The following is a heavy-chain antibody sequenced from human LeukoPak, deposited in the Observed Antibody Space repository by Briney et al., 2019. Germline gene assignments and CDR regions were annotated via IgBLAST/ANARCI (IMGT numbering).Heavy chain of an antibody. D-gene: IGHD2-2*01. CDR3: ARGTCSSTSCPLFDY. Sequence: PGGSLRLSCAASGFTFSSYSMNWVRQAPGKGLEWVSSFSSSSSSIYYADSVKGRFTISRDNAKNSLFLEMNSLRAEDTAVYYCARGTCSSTSCPLFDYWGQGTLVTVPS. V-gene: IGHV3-21*01. CDR2: FSSSSSSI. J-gene: IGHJ4*02. CDR1: GFTFSSYS.